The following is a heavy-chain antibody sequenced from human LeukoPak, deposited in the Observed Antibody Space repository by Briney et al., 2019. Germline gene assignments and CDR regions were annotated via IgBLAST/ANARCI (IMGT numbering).Heavy chain of an antibody. CDR2: INYSGST. D-gene: IGHD2-21*02. CDR3: ARGRYCGGDCYPDGFDI. V-gene: IGHV4-59*01. CDR1: GGSITTYF. J-gene: IGHJ3*02. Sequence: SETLSLTCTVSGGSITTYFWSWIRQAPGKGLEWIGFINYSGSTNSNPALKSRLTMSIDTSRNHFSLKLSSVTAGDTAVYYCARGRYCGGDCYPDGFDIWGQGTMVTVSS.